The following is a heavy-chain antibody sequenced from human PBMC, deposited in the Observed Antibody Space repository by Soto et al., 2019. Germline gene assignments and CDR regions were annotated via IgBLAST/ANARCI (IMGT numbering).Heavy chain of an antibody. CDR1: GFTFSNAW. Sequence: EVQLVESGGGLVKPGGSLRLSCAASGFTFSNAWMHWVRQAPGKGLEWVGRIKSKTDGGTTDYAAPGKGRFTISRDDSKNTLYLQMNSLKTEDTAMYYCTTDVPGCSGGSCYNALDIWGQGTVVTVSS. CDR3: TTDVPGCSGGSCYNALDI. D-gene: IGHD2-15*01. CDR2: IKSKTDGGTT. V-gene: IGHV3-15*07. J-gene: IGHJ3*02.